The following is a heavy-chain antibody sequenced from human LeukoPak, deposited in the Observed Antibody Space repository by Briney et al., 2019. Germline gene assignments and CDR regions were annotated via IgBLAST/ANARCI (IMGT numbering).Heavy chain of an antibody. CDR2: INHSGST. J-gene: IGHJ6*02. CDR1: GGSFSGYY. V-gene: IGHV4-34*01. D-gene: IGHD6-19*01. Sequence: SETLSLTCAVYGGSFSGYYWSWIRQPPGKGLEWIGEINHSGSTNYNPSLKSRVTISVDTSKSQFSLKLSSVTAADTAVYYCARGRGIAVYYYYGMDVWGQGTTVTVSS. CDR3: ARGRGIAVYYYYGMDV.